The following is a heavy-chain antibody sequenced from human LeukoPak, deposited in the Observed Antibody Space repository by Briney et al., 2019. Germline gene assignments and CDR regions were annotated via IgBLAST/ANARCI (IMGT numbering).Heavy chain of an antibody. D-gene: IGHD4-17*01. CDR3: ARDLGYGDYDM. Sequence: KPSETLSLTCIVSGYSISSGYHWAWIRQPPGKGLEWIGSIYRSGITYYNPSLKSRVTISVDTSKNQFSLKLSSVTAADTAVHYCARDLGYGDYDMWGQGTLVTVSS. CDR1: GYSISSGYH. J-gene: IGHJ4*02. CDR2: IYRSGIT. V-gene: IGHV4-38-2*02.